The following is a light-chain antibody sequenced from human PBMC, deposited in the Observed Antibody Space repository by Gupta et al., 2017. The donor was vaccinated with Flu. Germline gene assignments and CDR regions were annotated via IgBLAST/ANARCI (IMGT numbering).Light chain of an antibody. CDR1: SSDVGSYSF. J-gene: IGLJ3*02. Sequence: QSALTQPAPVAGSPGQSITIYCPGPSSDVGSYSFVSWYQQRPDKAPKLVLYEDSKRPSGVSNRFSGSRSGNTASLTISGLQAEDEADYFCCSCVGSKTWVFGGGTRLTVL. CDR2: EDS. CDR3: CSCVGSKTWV. V-gene: IGLV2-23*01.